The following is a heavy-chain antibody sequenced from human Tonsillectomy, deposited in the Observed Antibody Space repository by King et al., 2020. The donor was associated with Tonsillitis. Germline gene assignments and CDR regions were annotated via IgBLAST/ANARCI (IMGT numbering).Heavy chain of an antibody. J-gene: IGHJ1*01. V-gene: IGHV3-30*04. CDR1: GFTFCSYA. CDR3: ARDYSSYYDSSGYYFGEYFQH. D-gene: IGHD3-22*01. CDR2: ISYDGSNK. Sequence: VQLVESGGGVVQPGRSLRLSCAASGFTFCSYAMHWVRQAPGKGLEWVAVISYDGSNKYYADSVKGRFTISRDNSKNTLYLQMNSLRAEDTAVYYCARDYSSYYDSSGYYFGEYFQHWGQGTLVTVSS.